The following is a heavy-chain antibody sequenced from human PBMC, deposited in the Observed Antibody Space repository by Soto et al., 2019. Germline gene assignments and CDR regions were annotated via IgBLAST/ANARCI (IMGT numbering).Heavy chain of an antibody. CDR1: GYTFTSYG. CDR2: ISAYNGNT. V-gene: IGHV1-18*01. CDR3: AAGWSGYFDAFDI. J-gene: IGHJ3*02. Sequence: DSVKVSCKASGYTFTSYGISWVRQAPGQGLEWMGWISAYNGNTNYAQKLQGRVTMTTDTSTSTAYMELRSLRSDDTAVYYCAAGWSGYFDAFDIWRQGKMVTVSS. D-gene: IGHD3-3*01.